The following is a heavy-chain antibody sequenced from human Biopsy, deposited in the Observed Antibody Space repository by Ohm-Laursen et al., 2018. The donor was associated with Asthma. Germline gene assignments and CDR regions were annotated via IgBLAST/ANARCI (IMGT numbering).Heavy chain of an antibody. Sequence: ASVKVSCNASGYTFINYAIHWVRQAPGQRLEWMGWINAGNGNTKYSQKFQGSVTISRDTSASTAYMDLSSLRSEDTAVYYCARTYYDFLTGQVNDAFDMWGQGTMVTVSS. CDR3: ARTYYDFLTGQVNDAFDM. CDR2: INAGNGNT. CDR1: GYTFINYA. J-gene: IGHJ3*02. D-gene: IGHD3-9*01. V-gene: IGHV1-3*01.